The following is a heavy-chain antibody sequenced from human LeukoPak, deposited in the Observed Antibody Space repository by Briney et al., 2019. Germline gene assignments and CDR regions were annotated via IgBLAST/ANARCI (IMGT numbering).Heavy chain of an antibody. J-gene: IGHJ4*02. Sequence: GESLKISCEGSGYSFTSYWIGWVRRMPGKGLEWMGIIYPGDSDTRYSPSFQGQVTISADKSISTAYLQWSSLKASDIAMYYCARHVLTSSHISILNWGQGTLVTVSS. D-gene: IGHD2-21*01. CDR2: IYPGDSDT. CDR1: GYSFTSYW. V-gene: IGHV5-51*01. CDR3: ARHVLTSSHISILN.